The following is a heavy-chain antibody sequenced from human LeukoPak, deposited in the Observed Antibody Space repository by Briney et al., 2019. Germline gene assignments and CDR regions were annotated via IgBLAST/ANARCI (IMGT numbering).Heavy chain of an antibody. J-gene: IGHJ3*02. CDR2: IKQDGSEK. CDR3: ARSNWAAFDI. Sequence: GGSRRLSWAASGFTFGSFWMSWVRQVQGRGLEWVANIKQDGSEKYYVDSVKGRFTISRDNAKNSLYLQMNSLRAEDTAVFYCARSNWAAFDIWGQGTMVTVSS. CDR1: GFTFGSFW. V-gene: IGHV3-7*01. D-gene: IGHD7-27*01.